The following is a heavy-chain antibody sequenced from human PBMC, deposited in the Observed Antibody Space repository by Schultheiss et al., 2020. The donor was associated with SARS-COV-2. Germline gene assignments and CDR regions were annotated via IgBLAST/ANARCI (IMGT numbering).Heavy chain of an antibody. D-gene: IGHD3-10*01. CDR3: ARMKYYGSGGEGYYFDY. Sequence: SETLSLTCTVSGGSISSYYWSWIRQPPGKGLEWIGYIYYSGSTNYNPSLKSRVTISVDTSKNQFSLKLSSVTAADTAVYYCARMKYYGSGGEGYYFDYWGQGTLVTVSS. V-gene: IGHV4-59*01. J-gene: IGHJ4*02. CDR2: IYYSGST. CDR1: GGSISSYY.